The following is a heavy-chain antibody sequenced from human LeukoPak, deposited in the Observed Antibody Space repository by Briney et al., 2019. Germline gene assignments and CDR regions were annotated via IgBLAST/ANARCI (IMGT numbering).Heavy chain of an antibody. D-gene: IGHD3-9*01. J-gene: IGHJ4*02. V-gene: IGHV3-30-3*01. CDR2: ISYDGFNK. CDR3: ANLHYDILTGYIYYFDY. CDR1: RFTFSSYA. Sequence: GGSLRLSCAASRFTFSSYAMHWVRQAPGKGLEWVAVISYDGFNKYYADSVKGRFTISRDNSKNTLYLQMNGLRTEDTAVYYCANLHYDILTGYIYYFDYWGQGTLVTVSS.